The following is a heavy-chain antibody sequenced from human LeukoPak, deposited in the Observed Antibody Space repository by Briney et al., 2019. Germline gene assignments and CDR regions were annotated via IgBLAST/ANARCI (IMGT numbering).Heavy chain of an antibody. J-gene: IGHJ4*02. V-gene: IGHV1-69*13. CDR2: IIPIFGTA. Sequence: SVKVSCKASGGTFSSYAISWVRQAPGQGLEWMGGIIPIFGTANYAQKFQGRVTITADEATSTVYMELGSLRSEDTAVYYCARETEGSQQLVPSYWGQGTLVTVSS. CDR3: ARETEGSQQLVPSY. CDR1: GGTFSSYA. D-gene: IGHD6-13*01.